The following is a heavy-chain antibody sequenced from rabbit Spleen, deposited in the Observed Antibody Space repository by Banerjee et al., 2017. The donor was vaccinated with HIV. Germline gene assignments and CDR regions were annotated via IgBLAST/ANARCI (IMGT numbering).Heavy chain of an antibody. J-gene: IGHJ6*01. CDR2: INTATGKA. D-gene: IGHD1-1*01. V-gene: IGHV1S40*01. Sequence: QSLEESGGDLVKPEGSLTVTCKASGFSFSDRDVMCWVRQAPGKGLEWIACINTATGKAVYASWAKGRITFSKTSSTTVTLQMTRLTAADTATYFCARDTSSSFSSYGMDLWGQGTLVTVS. CDR3: ARDTSSSFSSYGMDL. CDR1: GFSFSDRDV.